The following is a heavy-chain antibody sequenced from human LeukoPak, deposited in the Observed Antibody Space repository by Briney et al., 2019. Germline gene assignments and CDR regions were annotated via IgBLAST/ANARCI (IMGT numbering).Heavy chain of an antibody. V-gene: IGHV3-21*01. CDR1: GFTFSNYN. CDR2: ISSTSSYI. J-gene: IGHJ6*02. D-gene: IGHD3-10*01. Sequence: GGSLKLSCAASGFTFSNYNFYWVRQAPGKGLEWVSSISSTSSYIYYADSMKGRFTISRDNAKNSLYLQMNSLRAEDTAVYYCARALWSGPVYYGMDVWGQGTTVTVSS. CDR3: ARALWSGPVYYGMDV.